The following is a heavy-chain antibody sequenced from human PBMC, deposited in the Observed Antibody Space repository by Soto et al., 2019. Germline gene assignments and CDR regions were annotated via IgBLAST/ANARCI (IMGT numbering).Heavy chain of an antibody. CDR2: IFWDDDR. V-gene: IGHV2-5*02. D-gene: IGHD4-4*01. CDR3: AHSSTYADPHYLDF. CDR1: GFSLRNEGVG. Sequence: QITLKESGPTLLKPTQTLTLTCTFSGFSLRNEGVGVGWGRQPPGKALEWVALIFWDDDRRYRSSLERRLTIIKDTSKNQVVLTMTTMDPVDTATYYCAHSSTYADPHYLDFWGQGHLVTVSS. J-gene: IGHJ4*02.